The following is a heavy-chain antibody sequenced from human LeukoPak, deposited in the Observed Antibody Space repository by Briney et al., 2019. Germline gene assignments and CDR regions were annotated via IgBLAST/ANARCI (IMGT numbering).Heavy chain of an antibody. CDR1: GYTFTSYY. CDR2: INPSGGST. V-gene: IGHV1-46*01. D-gene: IGHD3-22*01. CDR3: ARDGPYYDSSGYPDY. Sequence: GASVKVSCKASGYTFTSYYMHWVRQAPGQGLEWMGIINPSGGSTSYAQKFQGRVTMTRDMSTSTVYMELSSLRSEDTAVDYCARDGPYYDSSGYPDYWGQGTLVTVSS. J-gene: IGHJ4*02.